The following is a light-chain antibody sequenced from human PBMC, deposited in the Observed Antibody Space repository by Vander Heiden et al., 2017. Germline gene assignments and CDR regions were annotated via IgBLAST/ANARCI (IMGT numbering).Light chain of an antibody. Sequence: SSFLPHPPSVSVSPSQPASFPCWGHNIGSKSVHWYQQKPGQAPVLVVYDDSDRPSGIPERFSGSNSGNTATLTISRVEAGDEADYYCQVWDSSSDHVVFGGGTKLTVL. J-gene: IGLJ2*01. CDR3: QVWDSSSDHVV. CDR2: DDS. V-gene: IGLV3-21*02. CDR1: NIGSKS.